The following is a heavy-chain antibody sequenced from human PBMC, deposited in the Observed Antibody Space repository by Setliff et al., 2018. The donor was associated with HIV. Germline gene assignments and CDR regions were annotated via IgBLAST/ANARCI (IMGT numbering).Heavy chain of an antibody. V-gene: IGHV4-39*07. CDR1: GGSISSSSYY. CDR3: ARRHYATFDY. CDR2: IYYSGST. D-gene: IGHD4-17*01. Sequence: PSETLSLTCTVSGGSISSSSYYWGWIRQPPGKGLEWIGSIYYSGSTYYNPSLKSRVTISVDTSKNQFSLKLSSVTAADTAVYYCARRHYATFDYWGQGTLVTVSS. J-gene: IGHJ4*02.